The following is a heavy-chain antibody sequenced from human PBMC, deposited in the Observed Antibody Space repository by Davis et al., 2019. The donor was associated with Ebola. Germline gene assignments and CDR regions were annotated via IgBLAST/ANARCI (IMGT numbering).Heavy chain of an antibody. Sequence: SVKVSCKASGGTFSSYAISWVRQAPGQGLEWMGGIIPIFGTANYAQKFQGRVTITRDTSASTAYMELSSLRSEDTAVYYCARGIAAAAFDYWGQGTLVTVSS. V-gene: IGHV1-69*05. D-gene: IGHD6-13*01. CDR1: GGTFSSYA. CDR3: ARGIAAAAFDY. J-gene: IGHJ4*02. CDR2: IIPIFGTA.